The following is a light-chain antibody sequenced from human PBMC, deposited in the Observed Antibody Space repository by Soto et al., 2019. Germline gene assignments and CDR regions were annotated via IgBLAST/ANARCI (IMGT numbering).Light chain of an antibody. CDR3: QSYDNSLSSGV. J-gene: IGLJ3*02. CDR1: RFNIGAGRD. V-gene: IGLV1-40*01. CDR2: ANN. Sequence: QSVLTQPPSVSGAPGQRVTISCTGSRFNIGAGRDVHWYQQLPGTAPKLLIYANNNRPSGVPDRFSGSKSGTSVSLAITGLQTEDEADYYCQSYDNSLSSGVFGGGTKLTVL.